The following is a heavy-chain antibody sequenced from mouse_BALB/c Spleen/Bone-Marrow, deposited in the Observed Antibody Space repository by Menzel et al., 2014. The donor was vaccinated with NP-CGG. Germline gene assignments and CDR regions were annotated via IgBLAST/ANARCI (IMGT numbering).Heavy chain of an antibody. CDR1: GFNIXDTY. CDR3: ATDSSGYLDY. D-gene: IGHD3-2*01. Sequence: SGAELVKPGASVKLSCTASGFNIXDTYMHWVKQRPEQGLEWIGRTDPANGNTKCDPKFQGKATITADTSSNTAYLQLSSLTSEDTAVYYCATDSSGYLDYWGQGTTLTVSS. V-gene: IGHV14-3*02. J-gene: IGHJ2*01. CDR2: TDPANGNT.